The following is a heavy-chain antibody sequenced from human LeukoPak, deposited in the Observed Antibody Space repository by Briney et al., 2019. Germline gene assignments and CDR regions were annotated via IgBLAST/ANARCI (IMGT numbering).Heavy chain of an antibody. J-gene: IGHJ4*02. D-gene: IGHD5-24*01. CDR2: IYYSGST. CDR1: GGSISSSSYY. Sequence: SETLSLTCTVSGGSISSSSYYWGWIRQPPGKGLEWIGSIYYSGSTYYNPSLKSRVTISVDTSKNQFSLKLSSVTAADTAVYYCARTLDGYNLVFDYWGQGTLVTVSS. CDR3: ARTLDGYNLVFDY. V-gene: IGHV4-39*07.